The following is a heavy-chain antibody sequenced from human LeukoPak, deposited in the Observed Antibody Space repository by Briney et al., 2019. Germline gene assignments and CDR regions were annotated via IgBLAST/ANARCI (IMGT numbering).Heavy chain of an antibody. CDR1: GGSISIYY. Sequence: SETLSLTCTVSGGSISIYYWSWIRHPPGKGLEWVGYIHYIGSTTNNPSPKSGVTISVDTSKNQSSLKLSSVTAADTAVYYCASLRGYYYYYYLDVWGKGTTVTVSS. V-gene: IGHV4-59*01. J-gene: IGHJ6*03. CDR3: ASLRGYYYYYYLDV. D-gene: IGHD3-10*01. CDR2: IHYIGST.